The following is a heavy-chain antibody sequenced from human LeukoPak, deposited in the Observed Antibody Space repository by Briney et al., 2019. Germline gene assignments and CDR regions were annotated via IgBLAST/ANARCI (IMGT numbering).Heavy chain of an antibody. Sequence: SETLSLTCTVSGGSISSSSYYWGWIRQPPGKGLEWIGSIYYSGSTYYNPSLKSRVTISVDTSKNQFSLKLSSVTAADTAVYYCARSRQGESGAFDIWGQGTMVTVSS. D-gene: IGHD1-26*01. J-gene: IGHJ3*02. V-gene: IGHV4-39*07. CDR2: IYYSGST. CDR3: ARSRQGESGAFDI. CDR1: GGSISSSSYY.